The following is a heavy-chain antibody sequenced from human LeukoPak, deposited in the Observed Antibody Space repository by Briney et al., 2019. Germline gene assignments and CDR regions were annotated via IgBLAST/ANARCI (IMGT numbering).Heavy chain of an antibody. J-gene: IGHJ4*02. CDR2: IRSKAYGGTT. V-gene: IGHV3-49*02. CDR3: TKGGAGDY. D-gene: IGHD1-26*01. Sequence: SWVRQPPGKGLECVGFIRSKAYGGTTEYAASVKGRFTISRDDSKSIAYLQMNSLKTEDTAVYFCTKGGAGDYWGQGTLVTVSS.